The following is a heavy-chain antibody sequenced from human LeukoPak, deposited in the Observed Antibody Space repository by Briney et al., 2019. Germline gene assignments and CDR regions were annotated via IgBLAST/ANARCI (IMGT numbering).Heavy chain of an antibody. CDR3: ATEYSNSPWFDY. Sequence: GGSLRLFCVGPGFIFNASWVRRVRLSQGHVLEPVAKINEAGSSQKSVDYVKGEFTISRDKAKDSLYLQMNTLKEKCTDVYYCATEYSNSPWFDYWVQGTLVTVSS. CDR2: INEAGSSQ. CDR1: GFIFNASW. D-gene: IGHD6-6*01. V-gene: IGHV3-7*01. J-gene: IGHJ4*02.